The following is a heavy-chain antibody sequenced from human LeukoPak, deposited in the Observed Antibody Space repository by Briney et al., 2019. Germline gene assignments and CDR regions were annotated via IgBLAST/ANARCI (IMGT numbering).Heavy chain of an antibody. CDR2: IYTSGST. J-gene: IGHJ3*02. CDR1: GGSISSGSYY. CDR3: ARVPFPPDPPNMVRETGAFDI. Sequence: SETLSLTCTVSGGSISSGSYYWRWLRQPAGKVLEWIGRIYTSGSTNYNPSLKSRVTISVDTSKNQFSLKLSSVTAADTAVYYCARVPFPPDPPNMVRETGAFDISGQGTMVTVSS. V-gene: IGHV4-61*02. D-gene: IGHD3-10*01.